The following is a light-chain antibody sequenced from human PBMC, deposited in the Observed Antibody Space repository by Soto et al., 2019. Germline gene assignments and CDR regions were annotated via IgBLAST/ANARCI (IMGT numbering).Light chain of an antibody. J-gene: IGLJ2*01. CDR2: DVT. CDR1: NSDIGNYND. CDR3: SSYAGSNSPVV. Sequence: QSALTQPPSASGSPGQSVTISCTGTNSDIGNYNDVSWYQQHPGEAPKLLIYDVTERPSRVPDRFSGSKSGNTASLTVSGLRPEDEAHYYCSSYAGSNSPVVFGGGTQLTVL. V-gene: IGLV2-8*01.